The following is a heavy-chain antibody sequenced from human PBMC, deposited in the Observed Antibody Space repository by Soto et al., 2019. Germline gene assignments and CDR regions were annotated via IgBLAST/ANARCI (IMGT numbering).Heavy chain of an antibody. D-gene: IGHD1-26*01. Sequence: GGSLRLSCAASGIIFSNYGMHWVRQAPGKGLEWVAFVSYDGSDQYYADSFKGRFTISRDNPKNILYLEMNSLRAEDTAVYYCVRDILYGRRGFHDYWGQGALVTVSS. CDR2: VSYDGSDQ. V-gene: IGHV3-33*01. J-gene: IGHJ4*02. CDR1: GIIFSNYG. CDR3: VRDILYGRRGFHDY.